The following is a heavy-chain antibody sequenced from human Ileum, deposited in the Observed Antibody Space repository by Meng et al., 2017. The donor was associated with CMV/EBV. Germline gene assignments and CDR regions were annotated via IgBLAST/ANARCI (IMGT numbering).Heavy chain of an antibody. CDR1: GYRFISYG. V-gene: IGHV1-18*01. D-gene: IGHD6-6*01. J-gene: IGHJ6*02. CDR2: ISAYNGDT. CDR3: ARDTGIAARRGYGLDV. Sequence: ASAKVSCKASGYRFISYGITWVRQAPGQGLEWMGWISAYNGDTNYAQKLQDRVSMTTDTSTGTAYMDLRSLRSDDTAVYYCARDTGIAARRGYGLDVWGQGTTVTVSS.